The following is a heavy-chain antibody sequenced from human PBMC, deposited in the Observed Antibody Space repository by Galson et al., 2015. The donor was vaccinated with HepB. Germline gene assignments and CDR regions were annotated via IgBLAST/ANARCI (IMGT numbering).Heavy chain of an antibody. CDR3: ARGLWLGESSYGMDV. CDR2: KYHSGSA. Sequence: SETLSLTCAVSGGSISSANWWTWVRQSPGKGLEWIGEKYHSGSANYNPSLKSRVTISVDKSNNHFSLRLTSVTAADTAVYYCARGLWLGESSYGMDVWGQGTAVTDSS. D-gene: IGHD3-10*01. CDR1: GGSISSANW. V-gene: IGHV4-4*02. J-gene: IGHJ6*02.